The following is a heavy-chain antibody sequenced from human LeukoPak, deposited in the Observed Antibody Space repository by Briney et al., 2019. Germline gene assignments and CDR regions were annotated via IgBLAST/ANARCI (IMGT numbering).Heavy chain of an antibody. V-gene: IGHV1-8*01. CDR3: ARVYSYYDFWSGSNWFDP. CDR1: GYTFTSYD. J-gene: IGHJ5*02. CDR2: MNPNSGNT. Sequence: ASVKVSCKASGYTFTSYDINWVRQATGQGLEWMGWMNPNSGNTGHAQKFQGRVTMTRNTSISTAYMELSSLRSEDTAVYYCARVYSYYDFWSGSNWFDPWGQGTLVTVSS. D-gene: IGHD3-3*01.